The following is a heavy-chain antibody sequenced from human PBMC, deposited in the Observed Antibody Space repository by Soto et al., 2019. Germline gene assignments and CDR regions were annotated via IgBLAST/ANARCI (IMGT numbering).Heavy chain of an antibody. CDR3: ATAIAAPLRRGDFYHDHGMDV. D-gene: IGHD2-15*01. V-gene: IGHV3-7*05. Sequence: LVESGGGLVQPGGSLRLSCEASGFTFSNHWMIWVRQAPGKGLEWVANVKLDASEKYYVDSVKGRFTISRENAKSALYLQLSSPRAEDTAVYYCATAIAAPLRRGDFYHDHGMDVWGQGTTVTVSS. CDR2: VKLDASEK. CDR1: GFTFSNHW. J-gene: IGHJ6*01.